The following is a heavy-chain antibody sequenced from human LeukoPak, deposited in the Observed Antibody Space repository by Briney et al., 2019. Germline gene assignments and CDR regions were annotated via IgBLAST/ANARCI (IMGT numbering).Heavy chain of an antibody. CDR3: ARAPGFGELLPFY. CDR1: GFTFSSYA. J-gene: IGHJ4*02. D-gene: IGHD3-10*01. Sequence: GGSLRLSCAASGFTFSSYAMHWVRQAPGKGLEYVSAISSNGGSTYYANSVKGRFTISRDNSKNTLFLQMGSLRAEDMAVYYCARAPGFGELLPFYWGQGTLVTVSS. V-gene: IGHV3-64*01. CDR2: ISSNGGST.